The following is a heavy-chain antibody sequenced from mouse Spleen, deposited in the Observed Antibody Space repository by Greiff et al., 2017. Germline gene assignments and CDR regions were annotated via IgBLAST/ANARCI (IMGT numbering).Heavy chain of an antibody. Sequence: VHVKQSGPGLVAPSQSLSITCTVSGFSLTSYGVDWVRQSPGKGLEWLGVIWGGGSTNYNSALKSRLSISKDNSKSQVFLKMNSLQTDDTAMYYCASDNGWGFAYWGQGTLVTVSA. CDR1: GFSLTSYG. CDR3: ASDNGWGFAY. CDR2: IWGGGST. D-gene: IGHD1-2*01. J-gene: IGHJ3*01. V-gene: IGHV2-6*01.